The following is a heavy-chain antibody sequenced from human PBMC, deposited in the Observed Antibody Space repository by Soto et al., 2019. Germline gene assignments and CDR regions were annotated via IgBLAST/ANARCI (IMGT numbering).Heavy chain of an antibody. J-gene: IGHJ6*02. D-gene: IGHD3-3*01. CDR2: TRNKANSYTT. V-gene: IGHV3-72*01. CDR3: ARESHYDFWSGYLNYYYYGMDV. Sequence: PVGSLRLSCAASGFTFSNAWISWVRQAPGKGLEWVGRTRNKANSYTTEYAASVKGRFTISRDDSKNSLYLQMNSLKTEDTAVYYCARESHYDFWSGYLNYYYYGMDVWGQGTTVTVSS. CDR1: GFTFSNAW.